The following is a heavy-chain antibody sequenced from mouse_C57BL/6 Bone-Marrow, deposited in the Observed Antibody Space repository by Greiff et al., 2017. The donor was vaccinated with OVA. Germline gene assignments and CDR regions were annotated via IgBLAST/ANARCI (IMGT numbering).Heavy chain of an antibody. V-gene: IGHV1-76*01. CDR3: ARGGSTGY. J-gene: IGHJ2*01. Sequence: VQVVESGAELVRPGASVKLSCKASGYTFTDYYINWVKQRPGQGLEWIARIYPGSGNTYYNEKFKGKATLTAEKSSSTAYMQLSSLTSEDSAVYFCARGGSTGYWGQGTTLTVSS. CDR2: IYPGSGNT. CDR1: GYTFTDYY. D-gene: IGHD2-1*01.